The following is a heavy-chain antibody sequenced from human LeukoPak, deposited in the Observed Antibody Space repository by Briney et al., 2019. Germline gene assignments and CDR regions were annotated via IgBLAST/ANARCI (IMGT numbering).Heavy chain of an antibody. Sequence: GGSLRLSCAASGFTSSSYSMNWVRQAPGKGLEWVSYISSSSSTIYYADSVKGRFTISRDNARNSLYLQMNSLRAEDTAVYYCARDPVAGHYDYWGQGTLVTVSS. CDR1: GFTSSSYS. V-gene: IGHV3-48*04. D-gene: IGHD6-19*01. CDR3: ARDPVAGHYDY. CDR2: ISSSSSTI. J-gene: IGHJ4*02.